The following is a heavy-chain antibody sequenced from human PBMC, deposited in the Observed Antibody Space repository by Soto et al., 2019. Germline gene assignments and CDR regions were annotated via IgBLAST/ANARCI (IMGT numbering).Heavy chain of an antibody. CDR3: ANVRG. CDR2: SSGTGVNT. Sequence: EVQLLESGGGLVQPGGSLSLSCAGSGFTFSSFAMNWVRQAPGKGLEWVSASSGTGVNTYYADSVRGRFTVSRDNSKNTMFLRMNSLRAEDTAVYYCANVRGWGQGTLVTVSP. J-gene: IGHJ4*02. V-gene: IGHV3-23*01. D-gene: IGHD2-8*01. CDR1: GFTFSSFA.